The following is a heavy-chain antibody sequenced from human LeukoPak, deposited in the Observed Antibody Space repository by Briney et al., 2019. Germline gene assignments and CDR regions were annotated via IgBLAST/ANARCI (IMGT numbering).Heavy chain of an antibody. CDR1: GYTFTSYG. CDR2: ISAYNGNT. Sequence: ASVKVSCKASGYTFTSYGISWVRQAPGQGLEWMGWISAYNGNTNYAQKLQGRVTMTTDTSTSTAYMELRSLRSDDTAVYYCARAGYSSGWAIPLDYWGQGTLVTVSS. V-gene: IGHV1-18*01. CDR3: ARAGYSSGWAIPLDY. J-gene: IGHJ4*02. D-gene: IGHD6-19*01.